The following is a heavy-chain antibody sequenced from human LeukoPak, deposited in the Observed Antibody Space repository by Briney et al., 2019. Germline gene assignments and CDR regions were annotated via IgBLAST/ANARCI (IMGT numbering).Heavy chain of an antibody. CDR1: GYAFTGYY. V-gene: IGHV1-2*02. Sequence: GASVKVSCKASGYAFTGYYMHWVRQAPGQGLEGMGWINPNSGGTNYAQKFQSRFTMTRDTSISTAYREMSRLRSDDTAVYYCAREIAAAGRSLGAFDIWGQGTMVTVSS. CDR3: AREIAAAGRSLGAFDI. CDR2: INPNSGGT. D-gene: IGHD6-13*01. J-gene: IGHJ3*02.